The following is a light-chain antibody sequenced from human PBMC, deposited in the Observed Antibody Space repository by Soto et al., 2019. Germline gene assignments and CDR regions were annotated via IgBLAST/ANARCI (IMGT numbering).Light chain of an antibody. Sequence: ETVMTQSPATLSVSPGERATLSCRASQGISSDLAWYQHKPGQAPRLLIYGASTTATGIPVRFSGSGSGTEFTLNISSLQSEDFAVYYCQQYNNWPRTFGQGTKLEIK. CDR3: QQYNNWPRT. J-gene: IGKJ2*01. V-gene: IGKV3-15*01. CDR2: GAS. CDR1: QGISSD.